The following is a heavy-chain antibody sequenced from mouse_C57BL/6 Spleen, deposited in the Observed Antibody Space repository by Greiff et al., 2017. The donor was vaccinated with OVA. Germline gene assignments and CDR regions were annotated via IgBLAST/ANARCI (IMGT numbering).Heavy chain of an antibody. D-gene: IGHD1-1*01. CDR1: GYTFTSYG. V-gene: IGHV1-81*01. J-gene: IGHJ4*01. Sequence: QVQLKQSGAELARPGASVKLSCKASGYTFTSYGISWVKQRTGQGLEWIGEIYPRSGNTYYNEKFKGKATLTADKSSSTAYMELRSLTSEDSAVYFCARSGDYYGSSYYYAMDYWGQGTSVTVSS. CDR3: ARSGDYYGSSYYYAMDY. CDR2: IYPRSGNT.